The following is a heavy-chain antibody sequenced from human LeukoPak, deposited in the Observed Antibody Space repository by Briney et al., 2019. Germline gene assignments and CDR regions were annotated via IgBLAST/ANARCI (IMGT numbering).Heavy chain of an antibody. D-gene: IGHD3-10*01. CDR1: GYRFTGYY. Sequence: ASVKVSCKASGYRFTGYYIHWVRQAPGQGLEWMGWINPNNGGTNYAQKFQGRVTMARDTSITTTYMELCSLRSDDTAVYYCARDSGGYYGSGSRFDPWGQGTLVTVSS. CDR2: INPNNGGT. CDR3: ARDSGGYYGSGSRFDP. V-gene: IGHV1-2*02. J-gene: IGHJ5*02.